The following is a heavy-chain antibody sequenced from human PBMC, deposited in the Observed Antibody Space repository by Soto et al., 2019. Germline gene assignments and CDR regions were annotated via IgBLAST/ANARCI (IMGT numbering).Heavy chain of an antibody. Sequence: GGSLRLSCSASGFTFSSYAMHWVRQAPGKGLEYVSAISSNGGSTYYADSVKGRFTISRDNSKNTLYLQMSSLRAEDTAVYYCVKDWGSSWDRGTYYYYYGMDVWGQGTTVTVSS. J-gene: IGHJ6*02. CDR3: VKDWGSSWDRGTYYYYYGMDV. D-gene: IGHD6-13*01. V-gene: IGHV3-64D*08. CDR1: GFTFSSYA. CDR2: ISSNGGST.